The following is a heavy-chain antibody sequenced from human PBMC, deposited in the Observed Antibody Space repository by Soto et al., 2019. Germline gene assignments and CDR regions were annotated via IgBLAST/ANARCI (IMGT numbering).Heavy chain of an antibody. V-gene: IGHV4-31*03. CDR2: IYYSGST. CDR1: GGSISSGGYY. J-gene: IGHJ4*02. Sequence: SETLSLTCTVSGGSISSGGYYWSWIRQHPGKGLEWIGYIYYSGSTYYNPSLKSRVTISVDTSKNQFSLKLSSVTAADTAVYYCARADSSRGERWGQGTLVTVSS. CDR3: ARADSSRGER. D-gene: IGHD6-13*01.